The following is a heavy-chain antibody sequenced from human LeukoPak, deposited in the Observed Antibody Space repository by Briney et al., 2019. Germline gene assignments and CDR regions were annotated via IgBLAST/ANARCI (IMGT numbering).Heavy chain of an antibody. Sequence: GGSLRLSCAASGFTFSSYGMHWVRQAPGKGLEWVAVIWYDGSNKYYADSVKGRFTISRDNSKNTLYLQMNSLRAEDTAVYYCARAYYDFWSGYAFDYWGQGTLVTVSS. V-gene: IGHV3-33*01. CDR3: ARAYYDFWSGYAFDY. CDR2: IWYDGSNK. J-gene: IGHJ4*02. CDR1: GFTFSSYG. D-gene: IGHD3-3*01.